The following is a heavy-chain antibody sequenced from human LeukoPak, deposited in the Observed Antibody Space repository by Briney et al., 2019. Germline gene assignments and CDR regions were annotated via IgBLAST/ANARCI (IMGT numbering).Heavy chain of an antibody. CDR1: GGSISSGGYS. V-gene: IGHV4-30-2*01. J-gene: IGHJ4*02. CDR2: IYHSGIT. Sequence: PSETLSLTCAVSGGSISSGGYSWSWIRQPPGKGLEWIGYIYHSGITYYNPSLKSRVTISVDRSKNQFSLKLSSVTAADTAVYYCAGRYYYDSSGLNYWGQGTLVTVSS. D-gene: IGHD3-22*01. CDR3: AGRYYYDSSGLNY.